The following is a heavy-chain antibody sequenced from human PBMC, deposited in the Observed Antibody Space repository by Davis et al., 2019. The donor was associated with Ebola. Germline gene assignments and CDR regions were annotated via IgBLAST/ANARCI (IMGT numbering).Heavy chain of an antibody. D-gene: IGHD6-13*01. Sequence: AASVKVSCKASGYTFTNYYIHWVRQAPGQGLEWMGMINPSGGNTRYAQQFQGRVTMTRDTSTRTVYMEVSSLRSDDTAVYYCARDRTDSSPYYFYGVDVWGQGTTVTVSS. CDR2: INPSGGNT. CDR3: ARDRTDSSPYYFYGVDV. V-gene: IGHV1-46*01. CDR1: GYTFTNYY. J-gene: IGHJ6*02.